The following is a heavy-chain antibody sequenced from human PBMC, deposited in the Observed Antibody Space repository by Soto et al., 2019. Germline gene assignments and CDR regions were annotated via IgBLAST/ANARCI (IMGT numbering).Heavy chain of an antibody. CDR1: GGTFSSYA. J-gene: IGHJ4*02. V-gene: IGHV1-69*06. CDR2: IIPIFGTA. CDR3: ARERRDTIFGVVIFDY. D-gene: IGHD3-3*01. Sequence: EASVKVSCKASGGTFSSYAISWVRQAPGQGLEWMGGIIPIFGTANYAQKFQGRVTITADKSTSTAYMELSSLRSEDTAVYYCARERRDTIFGVVIFDYWGQRTLVTVSS.